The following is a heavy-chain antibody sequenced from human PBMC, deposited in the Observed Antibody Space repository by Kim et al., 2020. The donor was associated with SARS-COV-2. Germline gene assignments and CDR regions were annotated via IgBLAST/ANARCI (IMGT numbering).Heavy chain of an antibody. CDR2: INTNTGNP. Sequence: ASVKVSCKASGYTFTSYAMNWVRQAPGQGLEWMGWINTNTGNPTYAQGFTGRFVFSLDTSVSTAYLQISSLKAEDTAVYYCARVDCSGGSCLFDYWGQGTLVTVSS. CDR1: GYTFTSYA. D-gene: IGHD2-15*01. V-gene: IGHV7-4-1*02. J-gene: IGHJ4*02. CDR3: ARVDCSGGSCLFDY.